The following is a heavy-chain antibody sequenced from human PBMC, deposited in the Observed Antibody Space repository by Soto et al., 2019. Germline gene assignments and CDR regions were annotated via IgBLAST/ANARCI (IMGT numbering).Heavy chain of an antibody. CDR1: GGSISSYY. J-gene: IGHJ6*02. Sequence: SETLSLTCTVSGGSISSYYWSWIRQPPGKGLEWIGYIYYSGSTNYNPSLKSRVTISVDTSKNQFSLKLSSVTAADTAVYYCARLDYGGYRPYYCYGMDVWGQGTTVT. D-gene: IGHD4-17*01. CDR3: ARLDYGGYRPYYCYGMDV. V-gene: IGHV4-59*08. CDR2: IYYSGST.